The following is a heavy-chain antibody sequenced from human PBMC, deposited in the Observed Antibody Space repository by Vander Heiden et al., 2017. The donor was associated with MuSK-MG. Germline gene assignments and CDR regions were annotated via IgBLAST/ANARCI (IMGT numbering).Heavy chain of an antibody. CDR3: ARAGRTSRAGYYYMDF. D-gene: IGHD2-2*01. V-gene: IGHV4-31*01. Sequence: QVQLQESGPGLVKPSQTLPFTCTVSGGTINSRNYYGSASRPHPGKGLEWIGYIYYSGSTYYNPSLKSLVTISVDTSKNQFSLKLSSVTAPDTAVYYCARAGRTSRAGYYYMDFWGKGTTVTVSS. J-gene: IGHJ6*03. CDR1: GGTINSRNYY. CDR2: IYYSGST.